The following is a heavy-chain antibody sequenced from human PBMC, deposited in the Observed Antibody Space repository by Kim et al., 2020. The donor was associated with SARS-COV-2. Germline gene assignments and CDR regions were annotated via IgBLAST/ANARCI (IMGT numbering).Heavy chain of an antibody. V-gene: IGHV4-34*01. J-gene: IGHJ6*02. Sequence: SETLSLTCAVYGGSFSGYYWSWIRQPPGKGLEWIGEINHSGSTNYNPSLKSRVTISVDTSKNQFSLKLSSVTAADTAVYYCARASLLLWFGELLFDYYGMDVWGQGTTVTVSS. CDR1: GGSFSGYY. D-gene: IGHD3-10*01. CDR3: ARASLLLWFGELLFDYYGMDV. CDR2: INHSGST.